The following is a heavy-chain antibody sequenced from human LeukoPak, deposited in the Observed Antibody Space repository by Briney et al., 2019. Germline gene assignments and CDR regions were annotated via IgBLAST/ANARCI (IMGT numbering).Heavy chain of an antibody. Sequence: PSETLSLTCTVSGGSINTYYWNWIRQPPGKGLEWIGYIYASGSTYSNPSLKSRVTISADTSKNQLSLKLSSVTAADTAVYYCARQEVAGSRNGFDTWGQGTMVTVSS. CDR3: ARQEVAGSRNGFDT. J-gene: IGHJ3*02. CDR2: IYASGST. V-gene: IGHV4-4*09. D-gene: IGHD6-19*01. CDR1: GGSINTYY.